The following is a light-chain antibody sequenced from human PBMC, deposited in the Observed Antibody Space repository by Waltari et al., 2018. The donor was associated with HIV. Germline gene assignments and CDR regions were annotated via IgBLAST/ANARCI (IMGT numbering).Light chain of an antibody. CDR3: HQYGSSLWT. Sequence: EIVLTQSPGTLSLSPGERATLSCRASQSVSSGRLAWYHQRPGQAPRLLIYGSSSRANGIPDRFSGSGSGTDFTLTISRLEPEDFAVYFCHQYGSSLWTFGQGTKVEIK. V-gene: IGKV3-20*01. CDR2: GSS. J-gene: IGKJ1*01. CDR1: QSVSSGR.